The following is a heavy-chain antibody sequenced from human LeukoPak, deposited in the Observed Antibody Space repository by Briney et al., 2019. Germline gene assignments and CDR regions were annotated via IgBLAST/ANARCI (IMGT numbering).Heavy chain of an antibody. CDR3: ARDRDGPDY. V-gene: IGHV3-7*01. D-gene: IGHD5-24*01. Sequence: GGSLRLSCAASGFTFSNYWMTWVRQAPGKGLEWVANIKQDESEKYYVDSVKGQFTISRDNAKNSLYLQMNSLRAEDTAVYYCARDRDGPDYWGQGTLVTVSS. CDR2: IKQDESEK. CDR1: GFTFSNYW. J-gene: IGHJ4*02.